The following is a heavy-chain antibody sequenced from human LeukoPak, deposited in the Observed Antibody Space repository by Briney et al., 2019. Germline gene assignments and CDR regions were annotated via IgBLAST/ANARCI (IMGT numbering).Heavy chain of an antibody. CDR1: GFTFSSYS. V-gene: IGHV3-48*04. CDR3: AKDQDVAAAGTWGSIDY. Sequence: GGSLRLSCAASGFTFSSYSMNWVRQAPGKGLEWVSFISGSSSIIHYADSVKGRFTISRDNAKNSLYLQMNSLRAEDTAVYYCAKDQDVAAAGTWGSIDYWGQGTLVTVSS. D-gene: IGHD6-13*01. J-gene: IGHJ4*02. CDR2: ISGSSSII.